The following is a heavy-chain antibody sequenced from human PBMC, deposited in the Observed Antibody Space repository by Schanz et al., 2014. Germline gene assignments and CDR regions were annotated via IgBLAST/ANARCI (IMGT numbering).Heavy chain of an antibody. Sequence: QVQLVQSGGEMKKPGSSVKVSCKASGGTFSSYTISWVRQAPGQGLEWMGRIIPILGIANYAQKFQGRVTNTADKSTSTAYMELRSLRSDDTAHYYCVRVPSRDVSFDLWGRGTLVTVSS. CDR1: GGTFSSYT. CDR2: IIPILGIA. D-gene: IGHD3-16*01. V-gene: IGHV1-69*02. CDR3: VRVPSRDVSFDL. J-gene: IGHJ2*01.